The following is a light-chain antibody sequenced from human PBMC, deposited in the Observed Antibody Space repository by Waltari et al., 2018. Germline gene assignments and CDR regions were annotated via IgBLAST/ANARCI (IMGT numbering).Light chain of an antibody. J-gene: IGLJ1*01. CDR1: SSDVGGYNY. CDR2: DVS. V-gene: IGLV2-14*03. CDR3: SAYTSSGTSSNTRV. Sequence: QSALTQPASVSGSPGQSITISCSGTSSDVGGYNYVSWYQHHTGKAPKIVIYDVSSRPCGVSHGYSGSKSGNAASLTISGLQGEDETDYYCSAYTSSGTSSNTRVFGTGTTVTVL.